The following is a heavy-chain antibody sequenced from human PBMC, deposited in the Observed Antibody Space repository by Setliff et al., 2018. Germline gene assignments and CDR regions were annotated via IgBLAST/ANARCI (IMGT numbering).Heavy chain of an antibody. CDR3: SRLVRYCPTTSCQGASGGEL. D-gene: IGHD2-2*01. Sequence: ASVKVSCKASGYTFSNYGITWVRQAPGQGLEWMGWISAYSGNTKYAQKLQGRVTMTTDTSTTSAYLERRSLTSDDTAVYYCSRLVRYCPTTSCQGASGGELGGQGTLVTVSS. J-gene: IGHJ4*02. V-gene: IGHV1-18*01. CDR1: GYTFSNYG. CDR2: ISAYSGNT.